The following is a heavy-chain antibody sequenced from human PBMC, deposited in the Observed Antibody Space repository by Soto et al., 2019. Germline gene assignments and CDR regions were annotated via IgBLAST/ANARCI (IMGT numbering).Heavy chain of an antibody. CDR2: TYYRSKWYN. CDR3: ARVIAAAGTGFGYGMDV. V-gene: IGHV6-1*01. CDR1: GDSVSNNSAA. D-gene: IGHD6-13*01. J-gene: IGHJ6*02. Sequence: SQTLSLTCAISGDSVSNNSAAWNWIRQSPSRGLEWLGRTYYRSKWYNDYAVSVKSRITINPGTSKNQFSLQLNSVTPEDTAVYYCARVIAAAGTGFGYGMDVWGQGTTVTVSS.